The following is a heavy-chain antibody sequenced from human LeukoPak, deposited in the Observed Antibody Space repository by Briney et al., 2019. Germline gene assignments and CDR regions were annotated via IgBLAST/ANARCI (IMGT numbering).Heavy chain of an antibody. D-gene: IGHD4/OR15-4a*01. V-gene: IGHV3-11*01. CDR2: ISSSGSTI. Sequence: GGSLRLSCAAPGFTFSDYYMSWIRQAPGKGLEWVSYISSSGSTIYYADSVKGRFTISRDNAKNSLYLQMNSLRAEDTAVYYCARAGSYGGYYYYYMDVWGKGTTVTVSS. CDR1: GFTFSDYY. CDR3: ARAGSYGGYYYYYMDV. J-gene: IGHJ6*03.